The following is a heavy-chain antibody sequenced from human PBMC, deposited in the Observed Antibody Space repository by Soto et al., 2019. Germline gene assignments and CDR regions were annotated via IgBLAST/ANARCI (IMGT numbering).Heavy chain of an antibody. Sequence: GVSLILSCAASGFTVSSNYMSCVRQAPGKGLEWVSVIYSGGSTYYADSVKGRFTISRDNSKNTMYLQMNSLRAEDTAVYYCAKPHSSGYYSDAFDIWGQGTMVTVS. CDR3: AKPHSSGYYSDAFDI. V-gene: IGHV3-53*05. CDR2: IYSGGST. J-gene: IGHJ3*02. D-gene: IGHD3-22*01. CDR1: GFTVSSNY.